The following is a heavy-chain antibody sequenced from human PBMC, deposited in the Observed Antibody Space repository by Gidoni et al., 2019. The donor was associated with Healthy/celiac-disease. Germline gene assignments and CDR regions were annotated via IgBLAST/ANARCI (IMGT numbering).Heavy chain of an antibody. V-gene: IGHV3-11*05. Sequence: QVQLVESGGGLVKPGGSLRLSCAASGFTFSDYYMSWIRQAPGKGLEWVSYISSSSSYTNYADSVKGRFTISRDNAKNSLYLQMNSLRAEDTAVYYCARDRKVGATGVSGNYWGQGTLVTVSS. D-gene: IGHD1-26*01. CDR1: GFTFSDYY. CDR3: ARDRKVGATGVSGNY. J-gene: IGHJ4*02. CDR2: ISSSSSYT.